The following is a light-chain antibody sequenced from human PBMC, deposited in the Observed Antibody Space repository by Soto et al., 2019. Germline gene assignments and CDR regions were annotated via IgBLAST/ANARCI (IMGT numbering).Light chain of an antibody. Sequence: GDRVTITCRASQAISSALAWYQQKPGKPPKLLIYDASTLQSGVPSRFSGTASGTDFTLTINSLQPEDFATYYCLCYITYPWTFGQGTKVDIK. CDR1: QAISSA. J-gene: IGKJ1*01. CDR2: DAS. V-gene: IGKV1-13*02. CDR3: LCYITYPWT.